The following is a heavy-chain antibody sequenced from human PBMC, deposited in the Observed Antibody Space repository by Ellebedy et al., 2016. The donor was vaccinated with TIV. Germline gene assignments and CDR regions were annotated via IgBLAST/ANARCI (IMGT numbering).Heavy chain of an antibody. CDR3: AKGRYYAYGDYFDY. V-gene: IGHV3-23*01. CDR2: ISGSGGST. Sequence: GESLKISCGASGFTFSSYAMSWVRQAPGKGLEWVSAISGSGGSTYYADSVKGRFTISRDNSKNTLYLQMNSLRAEDTAVYYCAKGRYYAYGDYFDYWGQGSLVTVSS. J-gene: IGHJ4*02. CDR1: GFTFSSYA. D-gene: IGHD4-17*01.